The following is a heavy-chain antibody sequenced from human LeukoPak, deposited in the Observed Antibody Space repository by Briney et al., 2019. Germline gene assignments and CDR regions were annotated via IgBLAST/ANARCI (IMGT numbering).Heavy chain of an antibody. CDR1: GYTFTNYD. CDR3: ARVDLTYYYDSSGYDFDY. D-gene: IGHD3-22*01. CDR2: MNPNSGNT. Sequence: ASVKVSCKASGYTFTNYDINWVRQATGQGLEWMGWMNPNSGNTGYAQKFQGRVTMTRDTSISTAYMELSSLRSEDTAVYYCARVDLTYYYDSSGYDFDYWGQGTLVTVSS. J-gene: IGHJ4*02. V-gene: IGHV1-8*01.